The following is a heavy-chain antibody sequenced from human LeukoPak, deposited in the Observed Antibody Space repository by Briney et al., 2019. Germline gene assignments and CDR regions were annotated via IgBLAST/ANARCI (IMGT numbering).Heavy chain of an antibody. V-gene: IGHV3-30*04. CDR1: VFTFSSYA. J-gene: IGHJ6*03. D-gene: IGHD3-10*01. Sequence: GGSLRLSCAASVFTFSSYATHWVREAPGKGRESGAVIYCVGGNKYYADSVKGRFTISRDNSKNTLYLQMNSLRAEDTAVYYCARDGVWWFGELIIYYYYMDVWGKGTTVTVSS. CDR2: IYCVGGNK. CDR3: ARDGVWWFGELIIYYYYMDV.